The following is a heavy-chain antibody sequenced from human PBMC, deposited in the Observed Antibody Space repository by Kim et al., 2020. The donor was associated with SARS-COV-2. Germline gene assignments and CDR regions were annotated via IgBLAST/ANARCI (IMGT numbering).Heavy chain of an antibody. CDR2: ISGSGGST. CDR1: GFTFSSYA. J-gene: IGHJ4*02. Sequence: GGSLRLSCAASGFTFSSYAMSWVRQAPGKGLEWVSAISGSGGSTYYADSVKGRFTISRDNSKNTLYLQMNSLRAEDTAVYYCAKDHDILTGLPPDYWGQGTLVTASS. D-gene: IGHD3-9*01. CDR3: AKDHDILTGLPPDY. V-gene: IGHV3-23*01.